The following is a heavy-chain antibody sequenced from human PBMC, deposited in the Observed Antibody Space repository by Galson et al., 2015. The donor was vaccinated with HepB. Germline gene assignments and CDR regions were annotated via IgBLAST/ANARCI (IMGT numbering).Heavy chain of an antibody. J-gene: IGHJ4*02. CDR1: GFTVSSNY. Sequence: SLRLSCAASGFTVSSNYMSWVRQAPGKGLEWVSVIYSGGSTYYADSVKGRFTISRDNSKNTLYLQMNSLRAEDTAVYYCASEPDSSSADVPSLDYWGQGTLVTVSS. CDR3: ASEPDSSSADVPSLDY. D-gene: IGHD6-6*01. V-gene: IGHV3-66*02. CDR2: IYSGGST.